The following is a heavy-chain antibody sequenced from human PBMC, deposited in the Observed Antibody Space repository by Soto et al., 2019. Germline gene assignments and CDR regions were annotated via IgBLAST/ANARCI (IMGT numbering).Heavy chain of an antibody. CDR3: ASSARGSYGDYS. D-gene: IGHD4-17*01. CDR2: INSDGSST. J-gene: IGHJ4*02. Sequence: EAHLVESGGGLVQPGGSLRLSCAASGFTFSNYWIHWVRQAPGKGLVWVSRINSDGSSTNYADSVKGRFTISRDNAKNTVYLQMNSLRAEYTAMFYCASSARGSYGDYSWGQGTLVTVSP. V-gene: IGHV3-74*01. CDR1: GFTFSNYW.